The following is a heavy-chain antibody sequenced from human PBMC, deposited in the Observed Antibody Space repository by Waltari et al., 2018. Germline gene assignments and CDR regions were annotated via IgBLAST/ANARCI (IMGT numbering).Heavy chain of an antibody. Sequence: EVQLVESGGALVQPGGALTLSWAASGFTFSNYGLSWVRQAPGKGLEWVARIRASGGDLAYADSVEGRLIISRDNSKSTVYLQMNSLRVDDTAVYYCARSIFRGVTAPDYWGQGTLVTVSS. CDR3: ARSIFRGVTAPDY. D-gene: IGHD3-10*01. J-gene: IGHJ4*02. CDR1: GFTFSNYG. V-gene: IGHV3-23*04. CDR2: IRASGGDL.